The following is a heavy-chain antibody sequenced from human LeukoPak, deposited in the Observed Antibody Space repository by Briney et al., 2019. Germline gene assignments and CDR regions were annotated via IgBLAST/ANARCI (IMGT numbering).Heavy chain of an antibody. D-gene: IGHD3-3*01. V-gene: IGHV4-59*11. CDR1: GGSISSHH. J-gene: IGHJ4*02. CDR3: ARAVYYDFWSGYPD. Sequence: SETLSLTCTVSGGSISSHHWSWIRQPPGKGLEWIGYIYYSGSTNYNPSLKSRVTISVDTSKNQFSLKLSSVTAADTAVYYCARAVYYDFWSGYPDWGQGTLVTVSS. CDR2: IYYSGST.